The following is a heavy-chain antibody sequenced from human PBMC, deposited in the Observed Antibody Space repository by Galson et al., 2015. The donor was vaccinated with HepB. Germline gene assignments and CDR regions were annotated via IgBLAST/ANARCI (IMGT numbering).Heavy chain of an antibody. Sequence: SLRPSCAASGFTFSGSTIHWVRQASGKGLEWVGRIRSKPNNYATAYAASVKGRFTFSRDDSKNTASLQMSSLKTEDTAVYYCTDNSHWYFELWGRGTLVTVSS. D-gene: IGHD5-24*01. CDR2: IRSKPNNYAT. V-gene: IGHV3-73*01. CDR3: TDNSHWYFEL. J-gene: IGHJ2*01. CDR1: GFTFSGST.